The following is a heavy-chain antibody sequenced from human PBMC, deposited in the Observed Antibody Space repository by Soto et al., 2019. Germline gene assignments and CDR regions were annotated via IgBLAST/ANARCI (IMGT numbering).Heavy chain of an antibody. CDR2: FYYGGYT. CDR1: GASISRSSYY. V-gene: IGHV4-39*01. Sequence: PSETLSLTCTVSGASISRSSYYWGWIRQSPGKGLEWIGSFYYGGYTFYTPSLESRVTISVDTSKNQFSLKLTSVTAADTAVYFCARHASYDILTRFDLWGQGNLVTVSS. D-gene: IGHD3-9*01. CDR3: ARHASYDILTRFDL. J-gene: IGHJ4*02.